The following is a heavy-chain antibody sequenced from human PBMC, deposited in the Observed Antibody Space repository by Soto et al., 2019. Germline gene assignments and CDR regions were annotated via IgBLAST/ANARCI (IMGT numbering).Heavy chain of an antibody. CDR1: GFTFSSYT. V-gene: IGHV3-23*01. Sequence: GGSLRLSCAASGFTFSSYTMTWVRQAPGKGLEWVSSISTGGGTYYADSVKGRFTISRDNSKNTLYLQMNSLTAEDTAVYYCAKYLRNDARCYDYWGQGTLVTVSS. CDR2: ISTGGGT. D-gene: IGHD2-15*01. J-gene: IGHJ4*02. CDR3: AKYLRNDARCYDY.